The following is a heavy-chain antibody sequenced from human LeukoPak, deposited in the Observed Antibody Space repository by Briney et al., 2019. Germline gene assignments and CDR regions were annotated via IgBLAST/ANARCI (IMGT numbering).Heavy chain of an antibody. CDR3: ASVGGQPLHYFDY. J-gene: IGHJ4*02. D-gene: IGHD2-2*01. CDR1: EFTFNSAW. CDR2: VKSKTYGGTT. Sequence: TPGGSLRLSCTASEFTFNSAWMNWVRQAQGKGLEWLARVKSKTYGGTTDYAAPVKGIFTISRDDSQNTLYLQINILETEDTAVYYCASVGGQPLHYFDYWGQGTLVTVSS. V-gene: IGHV3-15*01.